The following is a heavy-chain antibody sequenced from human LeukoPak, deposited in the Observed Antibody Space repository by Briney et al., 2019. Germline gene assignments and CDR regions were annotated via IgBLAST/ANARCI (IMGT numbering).Heavy chain of an antibody. J-gene: IGHJ3*02. D-gene: IGHD3-16*01. V-gene: IGHV3-30*03. CDR1: GFTFSSYG. CDR2: ISYDGSNK. CDR3: AIGGAMITFGGVEAFDI. Sequence: GGSLRLSCAASGFTFSSYGMHWVRQAPGKGLEWVAVISYDGSNKYYADSVKGRFTISRDNSKNTLYLQMNSLRAEDTAVDCCAIGGAMITFGGVEAFDIWGQGTMVTVSS.